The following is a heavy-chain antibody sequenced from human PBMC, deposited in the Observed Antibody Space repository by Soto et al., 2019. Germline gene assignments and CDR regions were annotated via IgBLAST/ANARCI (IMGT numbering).Heavy chain of an antibody. CDR3: ASGEYSGYDDAFDI. CDR2: IYYSGST. CDR1: GGSISSYY. V-gene: IGHV4-59*01. J-gene: IGHJ3*02. D-gene: IGHD5-12*01. Sequence: SETLSLTCTVSGGSISSYYWSWIRQPPGKGLEWIGYIYYSGSTNYNPSLKSRVTISVDTSKNQFSLKLSSVTAADTAVYYCASGEYSGYDDAFDIWGQGTMVTVSS.